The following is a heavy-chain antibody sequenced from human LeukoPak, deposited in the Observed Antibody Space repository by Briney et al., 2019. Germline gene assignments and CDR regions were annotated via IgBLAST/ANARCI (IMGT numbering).Heavy chain of an antibody. D-gene: IGHD4-23*01. CDR3: ARDNSVEDTAWWFDH. V-gene: IGHV1-8*03. Sequence: ASVTVSRKASGYTFTSYDINWVRQAPGQGLEWMGWMNPNSGNTGYAQTFQGRVTITRNTSISTAYMELSSLRSEDTAVYYCARDNSVEDTAWWFDHWGQGTLVTVSS. CDR1: GYTFTSYD. CDR2: MNPNSGNT. J-gene: IGHJ5*02.